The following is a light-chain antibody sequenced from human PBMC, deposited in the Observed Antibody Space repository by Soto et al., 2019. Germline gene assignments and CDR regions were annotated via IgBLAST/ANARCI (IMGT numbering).Light chain of an antibody. CDR1: RSDVGDYNY. J-gene: IGLJ1*01. V-gene: IGLV2-14*01. CDR3: SSYTSSSTLV. Sequence: QSALTQPASVSGSPGQSITISCTGTRSDVGDYNYVSWYKQHPGKAPKVRIYDVSNRPSGVSNRFSGSKSGNTASLTISGLQSEDEADYYCSSYTSSSTLVFGTGTKVTVL. CDR2: DVS.